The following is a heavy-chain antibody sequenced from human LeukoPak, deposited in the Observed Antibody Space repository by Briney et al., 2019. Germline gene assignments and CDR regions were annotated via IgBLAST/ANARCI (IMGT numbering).Heavy chain of an antibody. D-gene: IGHD6-19*01. J-gene: IGHJ4*02. CDR1: GGSIXSYY. V-gene: IGHV4-59*08. CDR3: ARHQAVAYFDY. Sequence: ETLSLTCTVSGGSIXSYYWSWIRQPPGKGLEWIGYIYYSGSTNYNPSLKSRVTISVDTSKNQFSLKLSSVTAADTAVYYCARHQAVAYFDYWGQGTLVTVSS. CDR2: IYYSGST.